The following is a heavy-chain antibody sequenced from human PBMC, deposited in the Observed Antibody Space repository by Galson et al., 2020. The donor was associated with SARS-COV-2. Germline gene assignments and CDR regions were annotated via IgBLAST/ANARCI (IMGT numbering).Heavy chain of an antibody. CDR2: IYSEGSST. Sequence: GGSLRLSCAAPGFTFRSYWRHWVRQAPGKGLVWVSRIYSEGSSTSYADTVKGRFTIHGDNAKNTLYLQMNSLRAEDTAVYYCARGDMGNDYFDYWGQGTLVTVSS. CDR1: GFTFRSYW. CDR3: ARGDMGNDYFDY. J-gene: IGHJ4*02. D-gene: IGHD7-27*01. V-gene: IGHV3-74*01.